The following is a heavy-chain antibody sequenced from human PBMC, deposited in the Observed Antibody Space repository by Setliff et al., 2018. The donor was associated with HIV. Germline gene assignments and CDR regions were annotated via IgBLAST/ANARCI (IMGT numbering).Heavy chain of an antibody. J-gene: IGHJ6*03. CDR1: RSTFNSHT. CDR3: ARGGDYNFWSGYYTLGNYYYYMDV. D-gene: IGHD3-3*01. CDR2: IIPILGVA. Sequence: SVKVSCKASRSTFNSHTINWVRQAPGQGLDWMGRIIPILGVANYAQRFQGKVTITADKSTSTAYMELRSLRSEDTAVYYCARGGDYNFWSGYYTLGNYYYYMDVWGKGTTVTVSS. V-gene: IGHV1-69*02.